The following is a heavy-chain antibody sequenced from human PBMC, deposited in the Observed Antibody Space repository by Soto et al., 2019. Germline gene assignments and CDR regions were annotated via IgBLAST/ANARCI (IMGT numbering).Heavy chain of an antibody. V-gene: IGHV3-74*01. CDR3: ARDVSYYMDV. CDR1: GFTFSIYW. CDR2: SNGDGSDT. Sequence: GGSLRLSCAASGFTFSIYWMHWVRQAPGKGLVWVSRSNGDGSDTRYADSVKGRFTNSRDNAKNTLYLEMNSLRAEDTAVYYCARDVSYYMDVWGKGTTVTVSS. D-gene: IGHD2-8*01. J-gene: IGHJ6*03.